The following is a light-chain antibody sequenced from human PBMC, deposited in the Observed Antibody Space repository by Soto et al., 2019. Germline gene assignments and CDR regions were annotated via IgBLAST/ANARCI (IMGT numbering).Light chain of an antibody. Sequence: DVQMTQSPSTLSASVGDRVTITCRASQSINNLLAWYQQKPGKAPKFLIYDVSTLESGVPPRFSGSGSETDFTLTISSLQPEDFATYSCQQSYSTTWTFGQGTKVDIK. CDR2: DVS. CDR1: QSINNL. J-gene: IGKJ1*01. CDR3: QQSYSTTWT. V-gene: IGKV1-5*01.